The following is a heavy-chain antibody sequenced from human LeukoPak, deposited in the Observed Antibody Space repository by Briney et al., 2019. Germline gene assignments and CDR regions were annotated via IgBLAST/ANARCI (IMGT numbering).Heavy chain of an antibody. Sequence: GGSLRLSCAASGFTFSSYWMHWVRQAPGKGLEWVSAISGSGGSTYYADSVKGRFTISRDNSKNTPYLQMNSLRAEDTAVYYCAKGLATVGSSRYYFDYWGQGTLVTVSS. CDR3: AKGLATVGSSRYYFDY. CDR1: GFTFSSYW. V-gene: IGHV3-23*01. D-gene: IGHD4-23*01. J-gene: IGHJ4*02. CDR2: ISGSGGST.